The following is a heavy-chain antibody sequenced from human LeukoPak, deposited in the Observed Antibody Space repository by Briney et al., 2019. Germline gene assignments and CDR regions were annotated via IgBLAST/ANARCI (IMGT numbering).Heavy chain of an antibody. Sequence: KPSETLSLTCTVSGGSISSYYWSWIRQPPGKGLEWIGYIYYSGSTNYNPSLKSRVTISVDTSKNQFSLKLSSVTAADTAVYYCASSDCGGNFYYFDYWGQGTLVTVSS. V-gene: IGHV4-59*01. CDR1: GGSISSYY. D-gene: IGHD4-23*01. J-gene: IGHJ4*02. CDR2: IYYSGST. CDR3: ASSDCGGNFYYFDY.